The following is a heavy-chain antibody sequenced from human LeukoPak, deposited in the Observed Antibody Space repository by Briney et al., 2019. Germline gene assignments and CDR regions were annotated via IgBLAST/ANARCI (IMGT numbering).Heavy chain of an antibody. V-gene: IGHV1-69*13. CDR1: GGTFSSYA. Sequence: SVKLSCKASGGTFSSYAISWVRQAPGQGLEWMGGIIPIFGTANYAQKFQGRVTITADESTSTAYMELSSLRSEDTAVSYCARGIVVVPAAIRAFDIWGQGTMVTVSS. CDR2: IIPIFGTA. CDR3: ARGIVVVPAAIRAFDI. D-gene: IGHD2-2*01. J-gene: IGHJ3*02.